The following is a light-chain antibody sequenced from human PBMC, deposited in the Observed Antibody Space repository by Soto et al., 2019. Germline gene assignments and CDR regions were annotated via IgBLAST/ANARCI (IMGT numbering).Light chain of an antibody. CDR1: SSDVGAYVY. V-gene: IGLV2-8*01. Sequence: QSALTQPPSASGSPGQSVTISCTGTSSDVGAYVYVSWYQQHPGKAPKLMIYEVNKRPSGVPDRFSGSKSGNTASLTVSGLQAEEEADYYGSSFAGRDFYVFGTGTKLTVL. J-gene: IGLJ1*01. CDR2: EVN. CDR3: SSFAGRDFYV.